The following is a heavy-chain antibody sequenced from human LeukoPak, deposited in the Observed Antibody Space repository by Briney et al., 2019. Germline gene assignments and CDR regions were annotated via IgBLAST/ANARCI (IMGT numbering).Heavy chain of an antibody. D-gene: IGHD3-22*01. CDR2: ISGSGDNT. CDR1: GFTFSSYA. J-gene: IGHJ4*02. V-gene: IGHV3-23*01. CDR3: AKGSYYDSSGSFYFDY. Sequence: AGGSLRLSCAASGFTFSSYAMSWGRQAPGKGLGWVSGISGSGDNTYYADSVKSRFTISRDNSKNTLYVQVNSLGTEDTAAYYCAKGSYYDSSGSFYFDYWGQGTLVTVSS.